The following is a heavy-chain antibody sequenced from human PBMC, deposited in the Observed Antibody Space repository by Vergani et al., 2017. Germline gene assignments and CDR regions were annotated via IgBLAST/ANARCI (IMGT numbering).Heavy chain of an antibody. V-gene: IGHV3-74*03. CDR3: ARGPPSEY. J-gene: IGHJ4*02. CDR1: GFSFNSYW. CDR2: IKSDGSIT. Sequence: EVQLVESGGGLVKPGGSLRLSCSASGFSFNSYWMHWVRQVPGKGLLWVSRIKSDGSITAYADSVKGRFTISRDNAKNSLYLQMNSLRVEDTAVYYCARGPPSEYWGQGTLVTVSS.